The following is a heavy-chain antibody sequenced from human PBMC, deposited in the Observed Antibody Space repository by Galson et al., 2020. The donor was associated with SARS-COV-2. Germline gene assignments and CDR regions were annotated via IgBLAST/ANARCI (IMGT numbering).Heavy chain of an antibody. D-gene: IGHD3-16*01. Sequence: ASVKVSCKASTYTFNNYAVHWLRQAPGQRFECLGWINGASRDTKYSQKLQDRVSFTSDPSANTVYMEVSSLTSEDTAVYYCAVLRGGTGAFETWGQGTMVTVSS. CDR2: INGASRDT. V-gene: IGHV1-3*01. J-gene: IGHJ3*02. CDR1: TYTFNNYA. CDR3: AVLRGGTGAFET.